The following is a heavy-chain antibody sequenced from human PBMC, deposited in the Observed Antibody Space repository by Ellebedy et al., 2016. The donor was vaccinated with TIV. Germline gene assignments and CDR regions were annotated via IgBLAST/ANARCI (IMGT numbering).Heavy chain of an antibody. V-gene: IGHV1-18*01. CDR1: GYTFSNYG. D-gene: IGHD3-10*01. CDR3: ARDQSYPLRGVSDN. CDR2: ISAFNGET. J-gene: IGHJ4*02. Sequence: AASVKVSCKAYGYTFSNYGINWVRQAPGQGLEWMGWISAFNGETKYAQNLQGRVTMTTDTSTSTVYMDLKNLKSDDTAVFYCARDQSYPLRGVSDNWGQGTLVTVSS.